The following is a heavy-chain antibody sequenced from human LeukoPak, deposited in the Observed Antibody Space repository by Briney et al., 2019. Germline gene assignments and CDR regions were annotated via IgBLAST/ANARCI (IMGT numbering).Heavy chain of an antibody. CDR1: GFTFSYYI. CDR2: ISSSSSLI. CDR3: AKVDRGDYSSSPVPYYNYYMNV. V-gene: IGHV3-21*01. D-gene: IGHD6-13*01. J-gene: IGHJ6*03. Sequence: NPGASLILSCAASGFTFSYYIMNWVRQAPGRALEWVSCISSSSSLIFYSDSVRGRFTISSDNDKNLLYLQVNSLRVEDTAVYYCAKVDRGDYSSSPVPYYNYYMNVWGKGTTVTVSS.